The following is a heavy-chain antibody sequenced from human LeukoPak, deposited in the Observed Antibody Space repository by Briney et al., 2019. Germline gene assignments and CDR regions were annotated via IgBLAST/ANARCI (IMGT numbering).Heavy chain of an antibody. CDR2: INTSGGST. J-gene: IGHJ4*02. CDR1: GFTFSSYA. V-gene: IGHV3-23*01. Sequence: GESLRLSCAASGFTFSSYAMSWVRQARGKGLEWVSGINTSGGSTAYADSVKGRFTISRDNPRNTLYMQMNSLRAEDTALYYCAIMHPYYDGNGYWVQWGQGTLVTVSS. CDR3: AIMHPYYDGNGYWVQ. D-gene: IGHD3-22*01.